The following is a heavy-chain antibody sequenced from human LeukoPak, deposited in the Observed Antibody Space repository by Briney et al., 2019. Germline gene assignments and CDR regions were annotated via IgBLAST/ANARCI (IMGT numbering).Heavy chain of an antibody. Sequence: PRGSLRLSCAASGLTFSSYSMNWVRQAPGKGLEWVSSISSSSSYIYYSDSVKGRFAISRDNAKNSLYLQMNSLRAEDTAVYYCAKVDPSGWVIHPYPFQHWGQGTLVTVSS. CDR1: GLTFSSYS. CDR2: ISSSSSYI. J-gene: IGHJ1*01. V-gene: IGHV3-21*04. CDR3: AKVDPSGWVIHPYPFQH. D-gene: IGHD6-19*01.